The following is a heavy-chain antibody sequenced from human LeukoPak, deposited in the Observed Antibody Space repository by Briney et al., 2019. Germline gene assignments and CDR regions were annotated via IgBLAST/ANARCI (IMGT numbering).Heavy chain of an antibody. CDR1: GGTFSSYA. V-gene: IGHV1-69*13. D-gene: IGHD5-18*01. CDR3: ASGYSYGSYYYYGMDV. Sequence: SVKVSCKASGGTFSSYAISWVRQAPGQGLEWMGGIIPIFGTANYAQKFQGRVTITADESTSTAYMELSSLRSDDTAVYYCASGYSYGSYYYYGMDVWGQGTTVTVSS. J-gene: IGHJ6*02. CDR2: IIPIFGTA.